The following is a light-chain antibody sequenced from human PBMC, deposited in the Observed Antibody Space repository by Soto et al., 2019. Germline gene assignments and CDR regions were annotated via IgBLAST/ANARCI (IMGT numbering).Light chain of an antibody. CDR2: EIS. V-gene: IGLV2-14*01. Sequence: QSVLTQPASVSGSPGQSITISCTGTSSDVGGYNFVSWYQQYPGKAPKLMIFEISNRPSEVSNRFSGSKSGNTASLTISGLQAEDEADYYCSSYTTSSTSVFGTGTKLTVL. J-gene: IGLJ1*01. CDR1: SSDVGGYNF. CDR3: SSYTTSSTSV.